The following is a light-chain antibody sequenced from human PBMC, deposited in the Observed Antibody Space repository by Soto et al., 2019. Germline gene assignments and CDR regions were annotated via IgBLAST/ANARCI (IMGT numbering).Light chain of an antibody. V-gene: IGLV2-14*01. Sequence: LTQPASVSGSPGQSITISCTGTSSDVGGYNYVSWYQQHPGKAPKLMIYEVSNRPSGVSNRFSGSKSGNTASLTISGLQAEDEADYYCSSCTSSSVVFGGGTKVTVL. CDR2: EVS. CDR1: SSDVGGYNY. J-gene: IGLJ2*01. CDR3: SSCTSSSVV.